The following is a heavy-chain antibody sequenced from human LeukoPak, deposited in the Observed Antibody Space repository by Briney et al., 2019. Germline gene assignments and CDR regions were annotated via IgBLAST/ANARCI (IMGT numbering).Heavy chain of an antibody. Sequence: SETLSLTCTVSGGSISSGSYYWSWIRQPPGKGLEWIGYIYYSGSTNYNPSLKSRVTISVDTSKNQFSLKLSSVTAADTAVYYCARHKRAVAAPGYFDYWGQGTLVTVSS. CDR3: ARHKRAVAAPGYFDY. D-gene: IGHD6-19*01. CDR1: GGSISSGSYY. V-gene: IGHV4-61*01. J-gene: IGHJ4*02. CDR2: IYYSGST.